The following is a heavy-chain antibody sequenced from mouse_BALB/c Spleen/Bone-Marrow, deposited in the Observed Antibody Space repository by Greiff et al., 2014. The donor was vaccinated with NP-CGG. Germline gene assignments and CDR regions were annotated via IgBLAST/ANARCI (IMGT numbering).Heavy chain of an antibody. D-gene: IGHD1-1*01. CDR1: GFNIKDTY. CDR3: ARYYYGSCYFDY. Sequence: EVQLQQSGAELVKPGASVKLSCTASGFNIKDTYMHWVKQRPEQGLEWIGRIGPANGNTKYDPKFQGKATITADTSSNTAYLQLSSLTSEDAAVYYCARYYYGSCYFDYWGQGNTLTVSS. V-gene: IGHV14-3*02. CDR2: IGPANGNT. J-gene: IGHJ2*01.